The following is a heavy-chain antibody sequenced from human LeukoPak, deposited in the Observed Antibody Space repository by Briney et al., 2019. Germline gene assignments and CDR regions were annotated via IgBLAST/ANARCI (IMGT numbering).Heavy chain of an antibody. V-gene: IGHV5-51*01. CDR1: GYSFTSYW. J-gene: IGHJ6*03. CDR3: ARTQDYDFWSGGYMDV. D-gene: IGHD3-3*01. Sequence: GESLKISCKGSGYSFTSYWIGWVRQMPGKGLEWMGIIYPGDSDTRYSPSFQGQVTISADKSISTAYLQWSSLKASDTAMYYCARTQDYDFWSGGYMDVWGKGTTVTVSS. CDR2: IYPGDSDT.